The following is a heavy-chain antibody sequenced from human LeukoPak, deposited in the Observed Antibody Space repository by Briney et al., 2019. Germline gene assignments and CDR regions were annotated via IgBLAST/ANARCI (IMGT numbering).Heavy chain of an antibody. CDR1: GYTFTSYD. J-gene: IGHJ4*02. Sequence: ASVNVSCKASGYTFTSYDINWVLQATGQGLEWMGWMNPNSGNTGYAQKFQGRVTITRNTSISTAYMELSSLRSEDTAVYYCARMRSIAARGGLGYWGQGTLVTVSS. CDR3: ARMRSIAARGGLGY. CDR2: MNPNSGNT. V-gene: IGHV1-8*03. D-gene: IGHD6-6*01.